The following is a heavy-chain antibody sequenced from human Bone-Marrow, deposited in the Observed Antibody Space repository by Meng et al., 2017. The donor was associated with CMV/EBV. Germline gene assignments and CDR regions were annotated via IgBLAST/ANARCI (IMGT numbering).Heavy chain of an antibody. Sequence: ASVKVSCKTSGYTFTGNGNYMHWVRQAPGQGLEWMGWINPNSGGTNYAQKFQGRVTMTRDTSISTAYMELSRLRSDDTAVYYCARHRITIFGVVILYYFDYWGQGTLVTVSS. CDR3: ARHRITIFGVVILYYFDY. CDR1: GYTFTGNGNY. V-gene: IGHV1-2*02. J-gene: IGHJ4*02. CDR2: INPNSGGT. D-gene: IGHD3-3*01.